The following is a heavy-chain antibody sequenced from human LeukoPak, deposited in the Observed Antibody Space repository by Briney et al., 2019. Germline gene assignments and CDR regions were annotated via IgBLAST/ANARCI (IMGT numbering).Heavy chain of an antibody. Sequence: PGESLKISCQGSGSSFTSYWIGWVRQLPGKGLEWMGIIYPGDSDTRYSPSFQGQVTISADKSISTAYLQWSSLKASDTAMYYCARQNDFWIDPWGQGTLVTVSS. J-gene: IGHJ5*02. V-gene: IGHV5-51*01. CDR3: ARQNDFWIDP. CDR2: IYPGDSDT. D-gene: IGHD3-3*01. CDR1: GSSFTSYW.